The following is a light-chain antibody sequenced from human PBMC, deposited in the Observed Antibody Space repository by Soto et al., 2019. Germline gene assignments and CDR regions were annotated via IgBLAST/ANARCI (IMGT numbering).Light chain of an antibody. Sequence: QSVLTQPPSASGTRGQRVTISCSGSSSNIGSNTVNWYQQLPGTAPKLLIYSGNQRPSGVPDRFSGSKSGTSASLAIGGLQSEDEADYYCAAWDDSLNGSYVFGTGTKVTVL. J-gene: IGLJ1*01. CDR1: SSNIGSNT. V-gene: IGLV1-44*01. CDR3: AAWDDSLNGSYV. CDR2: SGN.